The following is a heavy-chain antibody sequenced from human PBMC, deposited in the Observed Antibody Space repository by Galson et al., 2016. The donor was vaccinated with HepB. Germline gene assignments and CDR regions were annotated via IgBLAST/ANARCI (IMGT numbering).Heavy chain of an antibody. J-gene: IGHJ5*02. CDR2: ISYTGRT. Sequence: TLSLTCTVSGGSISSGGYHWSWIRKHPGKGREWIGYISYTGRTYYSPSLRGRVLILRDTSKNQFSLSLSSVTAADTAVYYCARDLRGVGDFPWGQGTLVTVSS. D-gene: IGHD3-10*01. CDR3: ARDLRGVGDFP. CDR1: GGSISSGGYH. V-gene: IGHV4-31*03.